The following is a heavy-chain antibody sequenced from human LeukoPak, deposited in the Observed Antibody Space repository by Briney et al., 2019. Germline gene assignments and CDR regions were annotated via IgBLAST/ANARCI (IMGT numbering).Heavy chain of an antibody. CDR3: AKRGVVIRVILVGFHKEAYYFDS. CDR1: GFTFSSYA. CDR2: ISASGGTT. Sequence: GGSLRLSCAASGFTFSSYAMAWVRQAPGKGLEWVSAISASGGTTYYGDSVKGRFTISRDSPKNTLYLQMNSLRAEDTAVYFCAKRGVVIRVILVGFHKEAYYFDSWGQGALVTVSS. J-gene: IGHJ4*02. D-gene: IGHD3-22*01. V-gene: IGHV3-23*01.